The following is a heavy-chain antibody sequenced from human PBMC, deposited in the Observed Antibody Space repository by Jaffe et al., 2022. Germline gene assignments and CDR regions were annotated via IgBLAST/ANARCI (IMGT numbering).Heavy chain of an antibody. J-gene: IGHJ4*02. CDR2: ISGSGGST. D-gene: IGHD5-18*01. Sequence: EVQLLESGGGLVQPGGSLRLSCAASGFTFSSYAMSWVRQAPGKGLEWVSAISGSGGSTYYADSVKGRFTISRDNSKNTLYLQMNSLRAEDTAVYYCAKDGDKYSYGSYYFDYWGQGTLVTVSS. CDR3: AKDGDKYSYGSYYFDY. CDR1: GFTFSSYA. V-gene: IGHV3-23*01.